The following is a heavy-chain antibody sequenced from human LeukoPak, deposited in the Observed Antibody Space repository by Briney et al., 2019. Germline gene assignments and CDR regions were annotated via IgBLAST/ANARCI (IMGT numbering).Heavy chain of an antibody. D-gene: IGHD3-22*01. J-gene: IGHJ4*02. V-gene: IGHV4-38-2*01. Sequence: SETLSLXCAVSGYSISSGYYWSWIRQPPGKGLEWIATINHSGETYYNPSLKSRVTISVDTSKNQFSLKLSSVTAAGTAIYYCARYTANKSGYSFDYWGQGTLVTVSS. CDR1: GYSISSGYY. CDR2: INHSGET. CDR3: ARYTANKSGYSFDY.